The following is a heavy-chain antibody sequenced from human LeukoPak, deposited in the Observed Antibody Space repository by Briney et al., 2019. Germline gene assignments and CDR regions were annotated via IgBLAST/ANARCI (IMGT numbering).Heavy chain of an antibody. J-gene: IGHJ4*02. V-gene: IGHV4-59*08. CDR1: GGSISSYY. D-gene: IGHD5-24*01. CDR2: MYYSGST. CDR3: ARLGDGYNYDY. Sequence: SETLSLTCTVSGGSISSYYWSWLRQPPGKGLEWIGYMYYSGSTNYNPSLKCRVTISVDTSKNQFSLKLSSVTAADTAVYYCARLGDGYNYDYWGQGTLVTVSS.